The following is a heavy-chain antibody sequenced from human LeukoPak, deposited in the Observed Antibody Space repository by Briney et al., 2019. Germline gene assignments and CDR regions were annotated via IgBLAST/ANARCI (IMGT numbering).Heavy chain of an antibody. V-gene: IGHV3-7*04. CDR3: VKGGANFAY. J-gene: IGHJ4*02. Sequence: GGSLRPSCIASGFTFSSSWMSWVRQAPGKGLEWVANVKQDGSEIYYVDSVKGRFTISRDNAESSLYLQMNNLRAEDTAVYYCVKGGANFAYWGQGSLVTVSS. CDR1: GFTFSSSW. CDR2: VKQDGSEI. D-gene: IGHD4/OR15-4a*01.